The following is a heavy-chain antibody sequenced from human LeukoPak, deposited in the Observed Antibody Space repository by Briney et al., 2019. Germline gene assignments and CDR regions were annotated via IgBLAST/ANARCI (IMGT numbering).Heavy chain of an antibody. CDR3: ASSIGDVYYYYYMDV. CDR1: GGTFSSYA. Sequence: ASVKVSCKASGGTFSSYAISWVRQAPGQGLEWMGGIIPIFGTANYAQKFQGRVTITADESTSTAYMELSSLTSEDTAVYYCASSIGDVYYYYYMDVWGKGTTVTISS. CDR2: IIPIFGTA. V-gene: IGHV1-69*13. J-gene: IGHJ6*03. D-gene: IGHD2-21*02.